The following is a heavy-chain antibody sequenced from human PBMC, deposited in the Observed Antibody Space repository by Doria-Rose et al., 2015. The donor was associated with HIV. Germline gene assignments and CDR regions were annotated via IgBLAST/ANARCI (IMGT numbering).Heavy chain of an antibody. CDR1: GGSISSHY. V-gene: IGHV4-4*09. D-gene: IGHD3-10*01. J-gene: IGHJ6*03. CDR3: ARFRPSRGIYYSLDV. Sequence: QVQLQESGPGLVKPAETLSLTCTVSGGSISSHYWNWIRQPPGKGPEWIGYIYSSGNPPYTPPLKSRATISIATSKNQSSLKRGSVTAADTAVYYCARFRPSRGIYYSLDVWGRGTTVTVSS. CDR2: IYSSGNP.